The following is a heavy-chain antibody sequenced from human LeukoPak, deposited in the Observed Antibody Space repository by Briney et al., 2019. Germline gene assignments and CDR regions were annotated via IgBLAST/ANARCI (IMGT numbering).Heavy chain of an antibody. CDR1: GYTFTGYY. CDR2: INPNSGGT. CDR3: ARSHSGYCGGGSCYYYYYGMDV. D-gene: IGHD2-15*01. V-gene: IGHV1-2*02. J-gene: IGHJ6*02. Sequence: WASVKVSCKASGYTFTGYYMHWVRQAPGQGLEWMGWINPNSGGTNYAQKFQGRVTMTRNTSISTAYMELSSLRSEDTAVYYCARSHSGYCGGGSCYYYYYGMDVWGQGTTVTVSS.